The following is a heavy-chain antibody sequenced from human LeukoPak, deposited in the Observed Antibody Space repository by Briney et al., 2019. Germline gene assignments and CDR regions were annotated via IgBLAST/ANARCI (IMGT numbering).Heavy chain of an antibody. J-gene: IGHJ4*02. CDR2: ISADNGNT. V-gene: IGHV1-18*01. Sequence: ASVKVSCKASGYTFSSYGISCMRQAPGQGLEWMGWISADNGNTNYAQKLQGRVTMTTDTSTSTAYMELRSLRSDDTAVYYCARDGEYSSSSLFDYWGQGTLVTVSS. D-gene: IGHD6-6*01. CDR3: ARDGEYSSSSLFDY. CDR1: GYTFSSYG.